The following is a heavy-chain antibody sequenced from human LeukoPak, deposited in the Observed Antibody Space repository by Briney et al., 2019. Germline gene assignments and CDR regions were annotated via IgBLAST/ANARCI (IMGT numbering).Heavy chain of an antibody. J-gene: IGHJ5*02. CDR1: GGTFSSYA. Sequence: SVKVSCKASGGTFSSYAISWVRQAPGQGLEWMGRIIPIFGTANYTQKFQGRVTITTDESTSTAYMELSSLRSEDTAVYYCARDPTNRSGGSSWFDPWGQGTLVTVSS. CDR3: ARDPTNRSGGSSWFDP. CDR2: IIPIFGTA. V-gene: IGHV1-69*05. D-gene: IGHD2-15*01.